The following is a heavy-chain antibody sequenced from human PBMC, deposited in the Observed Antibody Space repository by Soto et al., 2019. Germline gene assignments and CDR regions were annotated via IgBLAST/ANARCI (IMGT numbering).Heavy chain of an antibody. Sequence: GPGKGSCPASGFTFSRLGMSWGGQAPGKGLEWMGWISAYNGNTNYAQKLQGRVTMTTDTSTSTAYMELRSLRSDDTAVYYCARVAATTTTWNWFDPWGQGTLVTVSS. D-gene: IGHD2-15*01. J-gene: IGHJ5*02. CDR3: ARVAATTTTWNWFDP. CDR2: ISAYNGNT. CDR1: GFTFSRLG. V-gene: IGHV1-18*01.